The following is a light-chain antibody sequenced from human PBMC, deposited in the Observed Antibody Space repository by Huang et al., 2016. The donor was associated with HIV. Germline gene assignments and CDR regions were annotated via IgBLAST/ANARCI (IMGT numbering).Light chain of an antibody. V-gene: IGKV1-9*01. CDR1: QGIYSY. Sequence: IQLTKSPSSLSASVGDRVIITCRASQGIYSYLAWYQQKPGQAPKLLINAASTLESGVPSRFSGSGSGTDFTLTISSLQPEDFATYYCQQLNSYPLSFGQGTRLEIK. CDR3: QQLNSYPLS. CDR2: AAS. J-gene: IGKJ5*01.